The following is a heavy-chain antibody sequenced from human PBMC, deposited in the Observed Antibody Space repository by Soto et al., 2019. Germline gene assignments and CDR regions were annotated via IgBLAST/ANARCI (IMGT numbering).Heavy chain of an antibody. CDR2: ISYDGSNK. Sequence: QVQLVESGGGVVQPGRSLRLSCAASGFTFSSYAMHWVRQAPGKGLEWVAVISYDGSNKYYADSVKGRFTISRDNSKNTLYLQMNSLRAEDTAVYYGVRYIAVAGYFDYWGQGTLVTVSS. D-gene: IGHD6-19*01. CDR1: GFTFSSYA. CDR3: VRYIAVAGYFDY. V-gene: IGHV3-30-3*01. J-gene: IGHJ4*02.